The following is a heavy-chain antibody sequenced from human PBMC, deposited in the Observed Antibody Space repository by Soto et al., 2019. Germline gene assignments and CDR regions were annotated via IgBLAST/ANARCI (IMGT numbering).Heavy chain of an antibody. J-gene: IGHJ4*02. Sequence: GGSLRLSCAASGFIFSSYGMSWVRQAPGKGLEWVSGIDTSGGTTFYPDSVEGRFTVSRDNSKNTLYLQMNNLRAEDTAIYYCAKNQPSWATRAALAYWGQGTLVTVSS. CDR1: GFIFSSYG. D-gene: IGHD2-2*01. CDR3: AKNQPSWATRAALAY. V-gene: IGHV3-23*01. CDR2: IDTSGGTT.